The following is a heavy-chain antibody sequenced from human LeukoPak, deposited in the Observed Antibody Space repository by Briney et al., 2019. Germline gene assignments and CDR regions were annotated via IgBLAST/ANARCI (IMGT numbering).Heavy chain of an antibody. J-gene: IGHJ4*02. V-gene: IGHV1-3*01. D-gene: IGHD3-22*01. CDR1: GYTFTSYA. Sequence: ASVKVSCKASGYTFTSYAMHWVRQAPGQRLEWMGWINAGNGNTKYPQKFQGRVTITRDTSASTAYMELSSLRSEGTAVYYCASLAYYDSSGYYYHCPGYWGQGTLVTVSS. CDR2: INAGNGNT. CDR3: ASLAYYDSSGYYYHCPGY.